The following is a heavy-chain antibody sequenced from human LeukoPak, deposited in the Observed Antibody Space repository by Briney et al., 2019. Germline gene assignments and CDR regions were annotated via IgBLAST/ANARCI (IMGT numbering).Heavy chain of an antibody. V-gene: IGHV3-23*01. J-gene: IGHJ4*02. CDR3: AKEYGSGSYLIPYYFDY. CDR1: GFTFSAYG. CDR2: VTGSGINT. D-gene: IGHD3-10*01. Sequence: AGGSLRLSCAASGFTFSAYGMSWVRQAPGKGLEWVSTVTGSGINTYYADSVKGRFTISRDNSRNTLYLQMNSLRVEDTAVYYCAKEYGSGSYLIPYYFDYWGQGTLVTVSS.